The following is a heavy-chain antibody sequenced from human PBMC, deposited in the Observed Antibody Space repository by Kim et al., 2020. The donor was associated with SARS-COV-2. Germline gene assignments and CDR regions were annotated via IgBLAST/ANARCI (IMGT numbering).Heavy chain of an antibody. J-gene: IGHJ5*02. D-gene: IGHD2-15*01. CDR1: GGSISSYY. CDR2: IYYSGST. Sequence: SETLSLTCTVSGGSISSYYWSWIRQPPGKGLEWIGYIYYSGSTNYNPSLKSRVTISVDTSKNQFSLKLSSVTAADTAVYYCARYNAVVAASNWFDPWGQGTLVTVSS. V-gene: IGHV4-59*13. CDR3: ARYNAVVAASNWFDP.